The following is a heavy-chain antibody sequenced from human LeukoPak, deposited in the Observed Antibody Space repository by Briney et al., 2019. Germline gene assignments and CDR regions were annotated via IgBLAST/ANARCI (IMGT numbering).Heavy chain of an antibody. D-gene: IGHD1-7*01. CDR2: IYHSGST. V-gene: IGHV4-30-2*01. Sequence: PSETLSLTCAVSGGSISSGGYSWSWIRQPPGKGLEWIGYIYHSGSTYYNPSLKSRVTISVDRSKNQFSLKLSSVTAADTAVYYCARARPKLFDPWGQGTLVTVSS. CDR1: GGSISSGGYS. CDR3: ARARPKLFDP. J-gene: IGHJ5*02.